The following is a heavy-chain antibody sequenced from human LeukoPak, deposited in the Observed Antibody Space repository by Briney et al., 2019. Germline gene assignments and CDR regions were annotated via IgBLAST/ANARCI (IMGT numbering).Heavy chain of an antibody. V-gene: IGHV4-4*07. CDR3: ATDGMVRGPDAWFDS. Sequence: SETLSLTCTVSDDSITIYYWSWIRQPAGKGLEWIGRIYTRGRTNYNPSLKSRVTISVDTSKNQFSLNLTSVTAADTAVYYCATDGMVRGPDAWFDSWGQGTLSPSLQ. CDR1: DDSITIYY. CDR2: IYTRGRT. J-gene: IGHJ5*01. D-gene: IGHD3-10*01.